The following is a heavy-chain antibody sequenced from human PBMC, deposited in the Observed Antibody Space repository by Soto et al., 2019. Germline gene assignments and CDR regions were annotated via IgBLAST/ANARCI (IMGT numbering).Heavy chain of an antibody. CDR3: ARPNYGDNDY. CDR1: GYTFTSYG. Sequence: KVSCKASGYTFTSYGISWVRQMPGKGLEWMGIIYPGDSDTRYSPSFQGQVTISADKSISTAYLQWSSLKASDTAMYYCARPNYGDNDYWGQGTLVTVSS. J-gene: IGHJ4*02. CDR2: IYPGDSDT. V-gene: IGHV5-51*01. D-gene: IGHD4-17*01.